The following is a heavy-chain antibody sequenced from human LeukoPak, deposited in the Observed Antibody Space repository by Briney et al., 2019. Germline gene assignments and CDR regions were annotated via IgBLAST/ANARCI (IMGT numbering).Heavy chain of an antibody. CDR3: VRSPIGASAY. J-gene: IGHJ4*02. Sequence: ASVKVSCKPSGYTFTDSYIHWVRQAPGVGHQWMGWISPNNGDTKHAEDFQDRVTMTRDTSISTAYMELTGLTPDDTAVYYCVRSPIGASAYWGRGTLVTVSS. V-gene: IGHV1-2*02. D-gene: IGHD3-10*01. CDR1: GYTFTDSY. CDR2: ISPNNGDT.